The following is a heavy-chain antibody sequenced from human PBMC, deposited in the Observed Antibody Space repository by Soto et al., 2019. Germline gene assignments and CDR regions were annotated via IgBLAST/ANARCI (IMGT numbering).Heavy chain of an antibody. CDR3: ARRGELGATTVDY. CDR2: IYYSGST. D-gene: IGHD1-26*01. V-gene: IGHV4-39*01. J-gene: IGHJ4*02. CDR1: GDSITSNSYF. Sequence: PSETLSLTCTVSGDSITSNSYFWAWIRQPPGKGLEWIGSIYYSGSTYYNPSLKSRVTISVDTSKNQFSLKLSSVTAADTAVYYCARRGELGATTVDYWGQGTLVTVSS.